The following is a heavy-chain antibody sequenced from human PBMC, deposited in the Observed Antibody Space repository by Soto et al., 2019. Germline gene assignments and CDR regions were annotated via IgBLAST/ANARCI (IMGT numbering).Heavy chain of an antibody. J-gene: IGHJ4*02. CDR1: GGSISSSSYY. V-gene: IGHV4-39*01. CDR2: LYYSGST. Sequence: QLQLQESGPGLVKPSETLSLTCTVSGGSISSSSYYWGWIRQPPGKGLEWIGSLYYSGSTYYNPSPKIRVPISVDTSKNQFSLKLSSVTAADTAVYYCVGRGYSPFDYWGQGTLVTVSS. D-gene: IGHD3-22*01. CDR3: VGRGYSPFDY.